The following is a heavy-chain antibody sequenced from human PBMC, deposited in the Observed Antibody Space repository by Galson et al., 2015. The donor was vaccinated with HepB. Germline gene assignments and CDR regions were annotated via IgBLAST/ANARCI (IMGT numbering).Heavy chain of an antibody. CDR3: ARAPTMVRGVIPYYFDY. Sequence: PSLTCAFSGGSLRSGGYSWGWIRQPPGKGLEWIGSIYYSGSTYYNPSLKSRVNISVDTSKNQFSLKLSSVTAADTAVYYCARAPTMVRGVIPYYFDYWGQGTLVTVSS. CDR1: GGSLRSGGYS. J-gene: IGHJ4*02. V-gene: IGHV4-30-4*07. CDR2: IYYSGST. D-gene: IGHD3-10*01.